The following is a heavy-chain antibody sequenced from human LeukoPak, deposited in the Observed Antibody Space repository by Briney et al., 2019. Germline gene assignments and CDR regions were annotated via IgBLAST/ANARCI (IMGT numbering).Heavy chain of an antibody. D-gene: IGHD3-22*01. CDR3: ARGITMIVVAPGY. V-gene: IGHV3-53*01. J-gene: IGHJ4*02. CDR1: GFTVSSNY. Sequence: PGGSLRLSCAASGFTVSSNYMSWVRQAPGKGLEWVSVIYSGGSTYYADSVKGRFTISRDNSKNTLHLQMNSLRAEDTAVYYCARGITMIVVAPGYWGQGTLVTVSS. CDR2: IYSGGST.